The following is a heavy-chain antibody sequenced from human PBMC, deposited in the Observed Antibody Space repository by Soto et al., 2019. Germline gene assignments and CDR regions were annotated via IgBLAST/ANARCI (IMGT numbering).Heavy chain of an antibody. CDR2: IIPSGGST. V-gene: IGHV1-46*01. Sequence: ASVKFSCKASGYTFTSYYMHWVRQAPGQGLEWMGIIIPSGGSTSYAQKFQGRVTMTRDTSTSTVYMELSSLRSEDTAVYYCAREMEMATITVGYWGQGTLVTVSS. J-gene: IGHJ4*02. CDR3: AREMEMATITVGY. CDR1: GYTFTSYY. D-gene: IGHD5-12*01.